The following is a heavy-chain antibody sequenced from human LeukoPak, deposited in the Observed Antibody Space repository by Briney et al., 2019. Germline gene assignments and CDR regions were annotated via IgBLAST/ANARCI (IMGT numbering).Heavy chain of an antibody. CDR2: ISGSGGST. CDR3: AKDHYYDSSGYYKGDAFDI. CDR1: GSSVSSGSYY. J-gene: IGHJ3*02. V-gene: IGHV3-23*01. Sequence: ETLSLTCTVSGSSVSSGSYYWSWIRQPPGKGLEWVSAISGSGGSTYYADSVKGRFTISRDNSKNTLYLQMNSLRAEDTAVYYCAKDHYYDSSGYYKGDAFDIWGQGTMVTVSS. D-gene: IGHD3-22*01.